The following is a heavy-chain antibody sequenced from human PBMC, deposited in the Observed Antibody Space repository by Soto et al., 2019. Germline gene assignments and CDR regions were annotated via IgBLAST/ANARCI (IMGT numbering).Heavy chain of an antibody. V-gene: IGHV1-18*01. J-gene: IGHJ3*01. Sequence: QVQLVQSGAEMKKPGASVKVSCKASGYTFSTYGITWVRQAPGQGLDWMGWINPLKGDTNSEARFQDRVTMTTDTSTRTAYMVLRSLRSDDTAVYYCARVKVPAAILGAFDLWGQGTLVTVSS. D-gene: IGHD2-2*01. CDR1: GYTFSTYG. CDR3: ARVKVPAAILGAFDL. CDR2: INPLKGDT.